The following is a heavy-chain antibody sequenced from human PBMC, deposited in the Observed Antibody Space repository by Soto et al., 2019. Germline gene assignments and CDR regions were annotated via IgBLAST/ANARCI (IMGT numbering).Heavy chain of an antibody. V-gene: IGHV1-8*01. CDR3: ARGRLYYDILTGYPWFDP. J-gene: IGHJ5*02. CDR1: GYTFTSYD. Sequence: QVQLVQSGAEVKKPGASVKVSCKASGYTFTSYDINWVRQATGQGLEWMGWVNPNSGNTGYAQKYQGRVTMTRTTSISTAYMELSSLRSEDTAVYYCARGRLYYDILTGYPWFDPWGQGTLVTVSS. D-gene: IGHD3-9*01. CDR2: VNPNSGNT.